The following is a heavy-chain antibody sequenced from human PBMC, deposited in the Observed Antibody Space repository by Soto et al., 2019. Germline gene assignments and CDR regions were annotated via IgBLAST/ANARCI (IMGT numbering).Heavy chain of an antibody. CDR1: GGSVSISGYD. CDR3: SRQNPISGYGYGLGRYYFDS. V-gene: IGHV4-39*01. D-gene: IGHD5-18*01. CDR2: IYYSGST. Sequence: SETLSLTCPFSGGSVSISGYDWGWIRQPPGKGLEWIGNIYYSGSTSYNPSLKSRVTMSVDTSKNQFSLKLTSVTAADTAVYYCSRQNPISGYGYGLGRYYFDSWGQGTMVTVSS. J-gene: IGHJ4*02.